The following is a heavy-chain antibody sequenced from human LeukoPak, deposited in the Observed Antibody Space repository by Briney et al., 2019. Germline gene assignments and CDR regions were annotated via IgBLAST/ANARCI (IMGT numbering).Heavy chain of an antibody. CDR3: ARGGHSSSWPRNYYYYGMDV. J-gene: IGHJ6*04. V-gene: IGHV4-34*01. Sequence: PSETLSLTCAVYGGSFSGYYWSWIRQPPGKGLEWIGEINHSGSTNYNPSLKSRVTISVDTSKNQFSLKLSSVTAADTAVYYCARGGHSSSWPRNYYYYGMDVWGKGTTVTVSS. CDR1: GGSFSGYY. CDR2: INHSGST. D-gene: IGHD6-13*01.